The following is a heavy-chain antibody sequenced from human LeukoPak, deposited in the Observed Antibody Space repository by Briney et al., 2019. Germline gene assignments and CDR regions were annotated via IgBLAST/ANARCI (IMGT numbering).Heavy chain of an antibody. V-gene: IGHV3-30*18. Sequence: PGGSLRLSCAASGFTFSSYVMDWVRQAPGKGLEWVAVISYDGSNKYYADSVKGRFTISRDNSKNTLYLQMNSLRAEDTAVYYCAHDPEGQQQLVSNLDYWGQGTLVTVSS. CDR3: AHDPEGQQQLVSNLDY. D-gene: IGHD6-13*01. J-gene: IGHJ4*02. CDR2: ISYDGSNK. CDR1: GFTFSSYV.